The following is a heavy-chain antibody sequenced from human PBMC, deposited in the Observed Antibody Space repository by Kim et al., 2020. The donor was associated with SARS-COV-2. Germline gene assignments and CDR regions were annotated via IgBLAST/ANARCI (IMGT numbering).Heavy chain of an antibody. V-gene: IGHV3-33*06. CDR3: AKAPADGDYYY. J-gene: IGHJ4*02. CDR1: GFIFRNYG. D-gene: IGHD4-17*01. Sequence: GGSLRLSCAASGFIFRNYGMHWVRQAPGKGLEWVAVIWYDGSNKYYADSVKSRFTISRDNSKNTLYLQMNRLRAEDTAAFYCAKAPADGDYYYWGQGTLVTVSS. CDR2: IWYDGSNK.